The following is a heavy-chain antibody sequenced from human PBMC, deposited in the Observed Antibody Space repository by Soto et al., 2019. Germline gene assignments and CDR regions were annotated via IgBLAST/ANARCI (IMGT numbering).Heavy chain of an antibody. CDR2: ISSSSSYI. V-gene: IGHV3-21*01. Sequence: GSLRLSCAPSGFTFSSYSMNSVRQAPGKGLEWVSSISSSSSYIYYADSVKGRFTISRDNAKNSLYLQMNSLRAEDTAVYYCARDIRYSPTSRWGQGTLVTVSS. J-gene: IGHJ4*02. CDR1: GFTFSSYS. CDR3: ARDIRYSPTSR. D-gene: IGHD5-18*01.